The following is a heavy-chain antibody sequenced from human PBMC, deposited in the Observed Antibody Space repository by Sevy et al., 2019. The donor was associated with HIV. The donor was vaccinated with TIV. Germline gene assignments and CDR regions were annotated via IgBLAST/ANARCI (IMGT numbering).Heavy chain of an antibody. CDR1: GGSISSYY. CDR2: IYYSGST. V-gene: IGHV4-59*01. CDR3: ARAYFDYYFDY. J-gene: IGHJ4*02. D-gene: IGHD1-26*01. Sequence: SELSLTCTVSGGSISSYYWSWIRQPPGKGLEWIGYIYYSGSTNYNPSLKSRVTISVDTSKNQFSLKLSSVTAADTAVYYCARAYFDYYFDYWGQGTLVTVSS.